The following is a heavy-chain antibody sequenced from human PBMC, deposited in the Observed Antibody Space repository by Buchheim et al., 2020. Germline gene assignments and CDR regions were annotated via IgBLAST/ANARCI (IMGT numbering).Heavy chain of an antibody. CDR1: GFSLSRYW. CDR2: IKEDGSER. V-gene: IGHV3-7*01. Sequence: EGQLMQSGGGLVQPGGSLRLSYASSGFSLSRYWINWVRQAPGRGLEWVANIKEDGSERYYGDFVKGRFAISRDNTKNSVYLQMNSLRAEDTAIYYCARINSGLLLVDAFDVWGRGT. D-gene: IGHD6-19*01. J-gene: IGHJ3*01. CDR3: ARINSGLLLVDAFDV.